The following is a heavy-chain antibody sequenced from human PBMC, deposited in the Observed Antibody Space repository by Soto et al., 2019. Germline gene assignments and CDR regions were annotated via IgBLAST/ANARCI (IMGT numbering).Heavy chain of an antibody. V-gene: IGHV4-59*08. Sequence: PSETLSLTCTVSGGSISTYYWSWIRQPPRKGLERIGDIYYSASTHYNPSLKSRLTISVDTSNRQFSMRLTYVTAADTAIYYCARQNGYGTGWRVYFDHWGQGILVTVSS. D-gene: IGHD6-19*01. CDR3: ARQNGYGTGWRVYFDH. CDR2: IYYSAST. CDR1: GGSISTYY. J-gene: IGHJ4*02.